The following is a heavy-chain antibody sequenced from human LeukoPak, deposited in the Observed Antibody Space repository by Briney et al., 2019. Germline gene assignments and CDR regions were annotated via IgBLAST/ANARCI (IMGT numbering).Heavy chain of an antibody. Sequence: TLETLSLTCTVSGGSISSSSYYWGWIRQPPGKGLEWIGSIYYSGSTYYNPSLKSRVTISVDTSKNQFSLKLSSVTAADTAVYYCARSQLTLYYFDYWGQGTLVTVSS. V-gene: IGHV4-39*01. D-gene: IGHD1-1*01. CDR3: ARSQLTLYYFDY. J-gene: IGHJ4*02. CDR1: GGSISSSSYY. CDR2: IYYSGST.